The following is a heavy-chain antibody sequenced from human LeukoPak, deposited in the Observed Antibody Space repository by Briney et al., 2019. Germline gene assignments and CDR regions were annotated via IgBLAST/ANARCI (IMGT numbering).Heavy chain of an antibody. J-gene: IGHJ4*02. CDR1: GFTFSSYS. D-gene: IGHD6-19*01. V-gene: IGHV3-21*01. CDR2: ISSSSSYI. CDR3: ARSIAVGRPDDY. Sequence: PGGSLRLSCAASGFTFSSYSMNWVRQAPGKGLEWVSSISSSSSYIYYADSVKGRFTISRDNAKNSLYLQMNSLRAEDTAVYYCARSIAVGRPDDYWGQGTLVTVSS.